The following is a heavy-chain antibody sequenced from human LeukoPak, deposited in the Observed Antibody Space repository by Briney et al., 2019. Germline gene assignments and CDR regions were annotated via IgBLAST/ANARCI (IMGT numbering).Heavy chain of an antibody. V-gene: IGHV3-23*01. Sequence: GGSLRLSCAASGFRFSSFAMSWVRQAPGKGLEWVSAISGGGYNTYYADSVKGRFTISRDNSKNTLYLEVNSLRAEDTAVYFCAKENRDTGTTTFDYWGQGTLVTVSS. D-gene: IGHD1-1*01. CDR3: AKENRDTGTTTFDY. J-gene: IGHJ4*02. CDR2: ISGGGYNT. CDR1: GFRFSSFA.